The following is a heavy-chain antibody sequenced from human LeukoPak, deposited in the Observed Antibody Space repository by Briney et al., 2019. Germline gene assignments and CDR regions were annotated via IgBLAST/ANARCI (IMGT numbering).Heavy chain of an antibody. CDR2: ISSNGDRT. V-gene: IGHV3-64*01. CDR1: GFTFSSYA. D-gene: IGHD3-10*01. Sequence: GGSLRLSCAASGFTFSSYAMHWVRQAPGKGLEYVSAISSNGDRTYYANSVKGRFTISRDNSKNTLYLQMGSLRAEDTAVYYCARERRVRERGIWFGEFGYWGQGTLVTVSS. CDR3: ARERRVRERGIWFGEFGY. J-gene: IGHJ4*02.